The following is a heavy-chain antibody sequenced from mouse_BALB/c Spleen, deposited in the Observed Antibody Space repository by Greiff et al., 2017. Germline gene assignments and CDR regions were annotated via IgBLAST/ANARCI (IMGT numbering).Heavy chain of an antibody. Sequence: VQLQQSGAELARPGASVKLSCKASGYTFTSYWMQWVKQRPGQGLEWIGAIYPGDGDTRYTQKFKGKATLTADKSSSTAYMQLSSLASEDSAVYYCARKLRDFDVWGAGTTVTVSS. D-gene: IGHD1-1*01. CDR3: ARKLRDFDV. CDR2: IYPGDGDT. V-gene: IGHV1-87*01. J-gene: IGHJ1*01. CDR1: GYTFTSYW.